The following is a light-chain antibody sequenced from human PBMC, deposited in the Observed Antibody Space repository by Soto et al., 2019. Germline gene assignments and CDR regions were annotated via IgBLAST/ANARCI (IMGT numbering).Light chain of an antibody. CDR1: QPITTW. V-gene: IGKV1-39*01. CDR3: QQSYTTPLG. Sequence: DIQMTQSPSTLSASIGDSVAITCRASQPITTWLAWYQQKPGRAPRLLIYDAFALQSGVPSRFSGSGSGTDFTLTISSLQPEDFATYYCQQSYTTPLGFGGGTKVDIK. CDR2: DAF. J-gene: IGKJ4*01.